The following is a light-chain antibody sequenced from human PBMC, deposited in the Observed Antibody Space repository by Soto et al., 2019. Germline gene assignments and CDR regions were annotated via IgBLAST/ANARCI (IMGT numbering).Light chain of an antibody. CDR1: SGDVGGYNY. CDR2: EVN. V-gene: IGLV2-14*01. J-gene: IGLJ3*02. Sequence: QSVLTQPASVSGSPGQSITISCTGTSGDVGGYNYVSWYQLDPGKAPKLIIYEVNNRPSGVSNRFSGSKSGNTASLTISGLQAEDEADYYCTSYTSSGPWVFGGRTKLTVL. CDR3: TSYTSSGPWV.